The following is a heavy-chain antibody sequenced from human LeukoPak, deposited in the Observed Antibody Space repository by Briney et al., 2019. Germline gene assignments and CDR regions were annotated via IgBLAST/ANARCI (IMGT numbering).Heavy chain of an antibody. D-gene: IGHD6-19*01. CDR3: ARDGSGWYPTSSVN. Sequence: ASVKVSWKASGYTFTGYYMHWVRLAPGQGLEWMGWINPNNGGTHYAQKFQGRVTMTRNTSITTSYMELSRLTSGDTAVYYCARDGSGWYPTSSVNSGQGTLVTVSS. V-gene: IGHV1-2*02. J-gene: IGHJ4*02. CDR1: GYTFTGYY. CDR2: INPNNGGT.